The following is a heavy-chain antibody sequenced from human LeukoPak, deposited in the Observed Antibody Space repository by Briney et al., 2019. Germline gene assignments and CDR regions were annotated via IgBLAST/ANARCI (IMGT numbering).Heavy chain of an antibody. Sequence: PGGSLRLSCAASGFTFSSYSMNWVRQAPGKGLEWVSSISRSSSYIYYADSVKGRFTISRDNARNSLYLQMNTLRAEDTAVYYCARAPQSKSGYPVGDAFDIWGQGTMVTVSS. CDR3: ARAPQSKSGYPVGDAFDI. CDR1: GFTFSSYS. D-gene: IGHD3-9*01. V-gene: IGHV3-21*01. CDR2: ISRSSSYI. J-gene: IGHJ3*02.